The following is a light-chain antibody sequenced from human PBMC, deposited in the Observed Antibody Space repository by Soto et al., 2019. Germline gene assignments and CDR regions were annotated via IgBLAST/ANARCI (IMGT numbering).Light chain of an antibody. CDR1: QSVSAY. Sequence: EIVLTQSPGTLSLSPGERATLSCRASQSVSAYLAWYQQKPGQAPRLLIYDASHRATGIPARFSGSGSATEFTLTISSLEPEDFAVYYCQQRSNWPLTFGGGTKVDI. V-gene: IGKV3-11*01. CDR3: QQRSNWPLT. CDR2: DAS. J-gene: IGKJ4*01.